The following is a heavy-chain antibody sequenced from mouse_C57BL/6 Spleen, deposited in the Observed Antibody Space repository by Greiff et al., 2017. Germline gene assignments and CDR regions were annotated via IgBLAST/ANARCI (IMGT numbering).Heavy chain of an antibody. J-gene: IGHJ2*01. Sequence: VKLQESGAELVRPGTSVKVSCKASGYAFTNYLIEWVQQRPGQGLEWIGVINPGSGGTNYNEKFKGKATLTAYKSSSTAYMQLSSLTSKDSAVYFCAKGYYGYDIYYFDYWGQGTTLTVSS. V-gene: IGHV1-54*01. D-gene: IGHD2-2*01. CDR1: GYAFTNYL. CDR2: INPGSGGT. CDR3: AKGYYGYDIYYFDY.